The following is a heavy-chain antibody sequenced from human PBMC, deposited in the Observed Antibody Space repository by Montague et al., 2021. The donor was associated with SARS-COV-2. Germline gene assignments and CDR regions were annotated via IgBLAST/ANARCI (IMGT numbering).Heavy chain of an antibody. V-gene: IGHV4-31*03. CDR3: ARVRGGFLEWLLYFDY. J-gene: IGHJ4*02. D-gene: IGHD3-3*01. Sequence: TLSLTCTVSGGSISSGGYYWSWIRQHPGKGLEWIEYIYYSGSTYYXPSLKSRVTISVDTSKNQFSLKLSSVTAADTAVYYCARVRGGFLEWLLYFDYWGQGTLVTVSS. CDR1: GGSISSGGYY. CDR2: IYYSGST.